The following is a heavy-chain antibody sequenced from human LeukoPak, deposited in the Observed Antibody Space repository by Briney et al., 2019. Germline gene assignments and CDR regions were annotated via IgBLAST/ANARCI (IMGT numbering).Heavy chain of an antibody. CDR1: GFTFDDYA. Sequence: GGSLRLSCAASGFTFDDYAMHWVRQAPGKGLEWVSGISWNSGSIGYADSVKGRFTISRDNTKNSLYLQMNSLRAEDTALYYCAKGNSSGWRQMYGFFDYWGQGTLVTVSS. CDR2: ISWNSGSI. V-gene: IGHV3-9*01. D-gene: IGHD6-19*01. J-gene: IGHJ4*02. CDR3: AKGNSSGWRQMYGFFDY.